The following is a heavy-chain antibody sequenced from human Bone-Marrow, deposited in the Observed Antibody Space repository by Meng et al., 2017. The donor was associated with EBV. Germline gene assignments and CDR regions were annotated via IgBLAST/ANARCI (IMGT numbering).Heavy chain of an antibody. D-gene: IGHD5-12*01. CDR2: INHSGST. CDR3: ARGRGYSGYSYPTNWFDP. J-gene: IGHJ5*02. Sequence: HVPLQVWGTVHVKHSETLSLTCGVYGGSFSGYYWSWIRQPPGKGLEWIGEINHSGSTNYNPSLKSRVTISVDTSKNQFSLKLSSVTAADTAVYYCARGRGYSGYSYPTNWFDPWGQGTLVTVSS. CDR1: GGSFSGYY. V-gene: IGHV4-34*01.